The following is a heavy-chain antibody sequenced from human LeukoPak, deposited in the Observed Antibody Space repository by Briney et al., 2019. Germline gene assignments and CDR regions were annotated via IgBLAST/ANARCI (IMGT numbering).Heavy chain of an antibody. CDR3: VETTVYQGPLDY. Sequence: GASVKVSCKASGYTFTGYYMHWVRQAPGQGLEWMGWINPNSGGTNYAQKFQGRVTMTRDTSISTAYMELSRLRSDDTAVYYCVETTVYQGPLDYWGQGTLVTVSS. D-gene: IGHD4-17*01. V-gene: IGHV1-2*02. J-gene: IGHJ4*02. CDR1: GYTFTGYY. CDR2: INPNSGGT.